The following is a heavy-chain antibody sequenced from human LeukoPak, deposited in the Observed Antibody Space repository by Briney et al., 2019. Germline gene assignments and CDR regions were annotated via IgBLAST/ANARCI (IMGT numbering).Heavy chain of an antibody. CDR3: ATDRSRDDYCDSKEGYYYGMDV. V-gene: IGHV1-24*01. CDR2: FDPEDGET. Sequence: ASVKVSCKVSGYTLTELSMHWVRQAPGKGLEWMGGFDPEDGETIYAQKFQGRVTMTEDTSTDTAYMELSSLRSEDTAVYYCATDRSRDDYCDSKEGYYYGMDVWGQGTTVTVSS. CDR1: GYTLTELS. D-gene: IGHD3-22*01. J-gene: IGHJ6*02.